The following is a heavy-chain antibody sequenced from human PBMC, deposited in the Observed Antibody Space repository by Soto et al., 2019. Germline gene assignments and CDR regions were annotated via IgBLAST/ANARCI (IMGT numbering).Heavy chain of an antibody. CDR1: GGTFGAYG. D-gene: IGHD2-21*01. V-gene: IGHV1-69*04. CDR2: IIPFLGIT. Sequence: GASVKVSCKASGGTFGAYGGSWVRQAPGQGLEWMGRIIPFLGITNCAQIFQGRVTITASMSSDTAYMELTSLTSEDTAVYYCASGKYCESITCYSWLDAWGQGTLLTVSS. J-gene: IGHJ5*02. CDR3: ASGKYCESITCYSWLDA.